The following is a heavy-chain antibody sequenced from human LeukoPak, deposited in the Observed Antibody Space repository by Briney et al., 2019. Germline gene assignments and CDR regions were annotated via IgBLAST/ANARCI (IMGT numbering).Heavy chain of an antibody. CDR3: ARDTDAFDI. J-gene: IGHJ3*02. Sequence: GGSLRLSCAASGFTFSSFSMNWVRQAPGKGLEWVSSISSSTSYMYYVDSVKGRFTISRDNAKNSLHLQMNGLRAEDTGIYYCARDTDAFDIWGRGTMVTVSS. CDR1: GFTFSSFS. V-gene: IGHV3-21*01. CDR2: ISSSTSYM.